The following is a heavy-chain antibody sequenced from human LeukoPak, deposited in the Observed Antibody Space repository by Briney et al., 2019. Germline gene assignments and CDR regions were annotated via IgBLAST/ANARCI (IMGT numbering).Heavy chain of an antibody. CDR1: GGSISSGGYY. V-gene: IGHV4-61*02. CDR3: ARGCSSTSCWLRMDV. D-gene: IGHD2-2*01. CDR2: IYTSGST. Sequence: SETLSLTCTVSGGSISSGGYYWSWIRQPAGKGLEWIGRIYTSGSTNYNPSLKSRVTMSVDTSKNQFSLKLSSVTAADTAVYYCARGCSSTSCWLRMDVWGQGTTVTVSS. J-gene: IGHJ6*02.